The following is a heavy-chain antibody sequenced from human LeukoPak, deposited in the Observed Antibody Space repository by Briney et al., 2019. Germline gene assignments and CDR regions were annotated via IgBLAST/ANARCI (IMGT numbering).Heavy chain of an antibody. CDR2: INADNGNT. Sequence: GASVKVSCKPSGYTFTSYAIHWVRQAPGQRLEWMGWINADNGNTKYSQSFQGRVTITRDTSATTAYMELSSLRSEDTAVYYCARSWIEDYYYGMDVWGKGTSVTVSS. J-gene: IGHJ6*04. D-gene: IGHD2-2*03. CDR1: GYTFTSYA. CDR3: ARSWIEDYYYGMDV. V-gene: IGHV1-3*01.